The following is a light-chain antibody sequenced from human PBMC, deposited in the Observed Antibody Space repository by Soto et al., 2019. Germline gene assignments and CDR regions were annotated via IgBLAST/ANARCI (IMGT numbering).Light chain of an antibody. CDR1: QGISTY. Sequence: DIQMTQSPSSLSASVGDRVTITCRASQGISTYLNWYQQKPGKAPKLLIYAASSLQSGVPSRFSGSGSETDFTLTISSLQPEDFATYYCQQSYSRTFGQGTKVDI. J-gene: IGKJ1*01. CDR2: AAS. CDR3: QQSYSRT. V-gene: IGKV1-39*01.